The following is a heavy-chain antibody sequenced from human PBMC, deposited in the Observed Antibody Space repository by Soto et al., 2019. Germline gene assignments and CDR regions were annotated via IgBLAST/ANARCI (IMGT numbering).Heavy chain of an antibody. Sequence: GGSLRLSCAASGFTFSSYAMSWVRQAPGKGLEWVSAISGSGGSTYYADSVKGRFTISRDNSKNTRYLQMNSLRAEDTAVYYCAKIDLAEIYGTTGDYWGQGTLVTVSS. CDR1: GFTFSSYA. CDR2: ISGSGGST. CDR3: AKIDLAEIYGTTGDY. V-gene: IGHV3-23*01. J-gene: IGHJ4*02. D-gene: IGHD1-7*01.